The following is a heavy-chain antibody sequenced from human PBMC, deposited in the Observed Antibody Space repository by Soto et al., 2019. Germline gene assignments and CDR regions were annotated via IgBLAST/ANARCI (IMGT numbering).Heavy chain of an antibody. CDR2: IIPILGIA. CDR1: GGTFSSYT. CDR3: ARFSAYCSSTSCYPSAFDI. Sequence: SVKVSCKASGGTFSSYTISWVRQAPGQGLEWMGRIIPILGIANYAQKFQGRVTITADKSTSTAYMELSSLRSEDMAVYYCARFSAYCSSTSCYPSAFDIWGQGTMVTVSS. D-gene: IGHD2-2*01. J-gene: IGHJ3*02. V-gene: IGHV1-69*02.